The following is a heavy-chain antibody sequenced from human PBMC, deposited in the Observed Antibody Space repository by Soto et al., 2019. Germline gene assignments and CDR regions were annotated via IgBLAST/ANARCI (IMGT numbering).Heavy chain of an antibody. CDR1: GGSFSGYY. CDR3: ARGGLMVYAMFDY. J-gene: IGHJ4*02. V-gene: IGHV4-34*01. Sequence: QVQLQQWGAGLLKPSETLSLTCAVYGGSFSGYYWSWIRQPPGKGLEWIGEINHSGSPKYNPSLRSRVTLSGDTSKNQFSLRLSSVTAADTALYYCARGGLMVYAMFDYWGQGTLVTVSS. D-gene: IGHD2-8*01. CDR2: INHSGSP.